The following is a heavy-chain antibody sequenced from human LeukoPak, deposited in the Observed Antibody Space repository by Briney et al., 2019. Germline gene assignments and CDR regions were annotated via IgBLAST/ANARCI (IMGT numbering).Heavy chain of an antibody. CDR3: ARGGIVVVVAAPMVPYYFDY. CDR1: GYTFTSYD. Sequence: ASVKVSCKASGYTFTSYDINWVRQATGQGLEWMGWMNPNSGNTGYAQKFQGRVTMTRDTSTSTVYMELSSLRSEDTAVYYCARGGIVVVVAAPMVPYYFDYWGQGTLVTVSS. V-gene: IGHV1-8*01. D-gene: IGHD2-15*01. J-gene: IGHJ4*02. CDR2: MNPNSGNT.